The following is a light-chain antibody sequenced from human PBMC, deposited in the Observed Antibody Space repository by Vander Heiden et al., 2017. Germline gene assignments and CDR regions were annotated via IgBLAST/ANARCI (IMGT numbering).Light chain of an antibody. CDR3: NSRDSSGNHVV. CDR2: GKN. J-gene: IGLJ2*01. Sequence: SSELTQDPAVSVALGQTVRITCQGDSLRSYYASWYQQKQGQAPVLFIYGKNNRPSGIPERFSGSSSGNTASFTITGAQAEDEADYYCNSRDSSGNHVVFGGGTKLTVL. V-gene: IGLV3-19*01. CDR1: SLRSYY.